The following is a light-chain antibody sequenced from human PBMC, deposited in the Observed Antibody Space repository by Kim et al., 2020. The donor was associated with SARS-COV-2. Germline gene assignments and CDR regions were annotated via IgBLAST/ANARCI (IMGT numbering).Light chain of an antibody. Sequence: DILMTQSPSSLSASVGDRVSIACRASQNIDTYVNWYQQQPGKAPKIVIFAASTLPPGVPSRFSGSGSGTSFTLTITNLRPEDFATYYCLETYNFPYTFGQGTKLEI. V-gene: IGKV1-39*01. CDR1: QNIDTY. J-gene: IGKJ2*01. CDR3: LETYNFPYT. CDR2: AAS.